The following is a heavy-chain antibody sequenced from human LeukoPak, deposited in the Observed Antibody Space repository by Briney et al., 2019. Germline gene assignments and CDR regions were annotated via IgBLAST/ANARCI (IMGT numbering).Heavy chain of an antibody. J-gene: IGHJ4*02. D-gene: IGHD3-22*01. CDR1: GFTFSDYS. CDR2: INPTSSSI. V-gene: IGHV3-21*01. Sequence: PGGSLRLSCAGSGFTFSDYSINWVRQAPGKGLEWVSSINPTSSSIYYADAVRGRFTISRDNAKSSLYLQMNGLTVEATTVCYCVRLRRNSDRSYYYYYYDHWGQGILVTVSS. CDR3: VRLRRNSDRSYYYYYYDH.